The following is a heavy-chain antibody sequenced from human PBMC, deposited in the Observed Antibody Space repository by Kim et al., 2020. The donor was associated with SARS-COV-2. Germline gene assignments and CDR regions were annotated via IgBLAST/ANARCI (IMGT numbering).Heavy chain of an antibody. CDR3: AIEIHIGYRFDY. CDR2: INTSCTGT. J-gene: IGHJ4*02. D-gene: IGHD4-4*01. CDR1: GYTFTTYN. V-gene: IGHV1-46*01. Sequence: ASVKVSCKASGYTFTTYNVHWVRQAPGQGLEWMGIINTSCTGTNYAQEFQGRVTMTRDTSTNTVYMELSSLRSEDTTLYFCAIEIHIGYRFDYWGQGTLVTVSS.